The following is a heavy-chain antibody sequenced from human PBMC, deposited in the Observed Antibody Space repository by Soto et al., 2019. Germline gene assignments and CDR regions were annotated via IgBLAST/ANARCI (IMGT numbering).Heavy chain of an antibody. CDR3: AKIKPASGWSFDY. Sequence: HPGGSLRLSCAASGFTFNNYDMTWVRQAPGKGLEWVSTISGSGAIPYYADSVKGRSTISRDNSKNTLYLQMISLRAEDTAVYYCAKIKPASGWSFDYCNQGTLVTVSS. CDR1: GFTFNNYD. V-gene: IGHV3-23*01. D-gene: IGHD6-19*01. CDR2: ISGSGAIP. J-gene: IGHJ4*02.